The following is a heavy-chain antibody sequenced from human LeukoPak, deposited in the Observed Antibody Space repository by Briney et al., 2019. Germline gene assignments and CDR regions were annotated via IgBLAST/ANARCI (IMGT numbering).Heavy chain of an antibody. CDR3: ARGGGRPDP. J-gene: IGHJ5*02. CDR1: GFIYSDYW. Sequence: PGGSLRLSCAASGFIYSDYWVSWVRQAPGKGLEWVANIKTDGSEKYYVDSVKGRFTISRDNAKNSLYLQMSSLRAEDTAVYYCARGGGRPDPWGQGTLVTVSS. CDR2: IKTDGSEK. V-gene: IGHV3-7*01.